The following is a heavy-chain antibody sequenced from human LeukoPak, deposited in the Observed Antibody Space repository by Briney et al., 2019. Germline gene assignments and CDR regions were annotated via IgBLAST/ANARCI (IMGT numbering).Heavy chain of an antibody. D-gene: IGHD1-26*01. J-gene: IGHJ4*02. Sequence: GGSLRLSCAASGFTFSSYSMNWVRQVPGKGLEWVSYITGSSNTIYYADSVKGRFTISRDNAKNSLYLQMNSLRAEDSAVYYCARNGASPVDYWGQGTLVTVSS. V-gene: IGHV3-48*01. CDR2: ITGSSNTI. CDR1: GFTFSSYS. CDR3: ARNGASPVDY.